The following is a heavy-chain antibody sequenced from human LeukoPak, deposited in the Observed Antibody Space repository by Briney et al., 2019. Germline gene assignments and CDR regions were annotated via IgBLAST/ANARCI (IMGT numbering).Heavy chain of an antibody. D-gene: IGHD6-19*01. Sequence: ASMKVSCKASGYTFTSYGISWVRQAPGQGLEWMGWISAYNGNTNYAQKLQGRVTMTTDTSTSTAYMELRSLRSDDTAVYYCAKDRSRKISGWFDPWGQGTLVTVSS. V-gene: IGHV1-18*01. J-gene: IGHJ5*02. CDR3: AKDRSRKISGWFDP. CDR2: ISAYNGNT. CDR1: GYTFTSYG.